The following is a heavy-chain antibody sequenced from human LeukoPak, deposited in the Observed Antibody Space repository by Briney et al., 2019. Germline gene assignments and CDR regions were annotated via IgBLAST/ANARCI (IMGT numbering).Heavy chain of an antibody. Sequence: PGGSLRLSCAASGFTFSSYAMSWVRQAPGKGLEWVSGISGSGGSTYYADSVKGRFTISRDNSKNTLCLQMNSLRAEDTAVYYCAKDDISFGVYYYMDVWGKGTTVTVSS. CDR3: AKDDISFGVYYYMDV. D-gene: IGHD3-16*01. CDR2: ISGSGGST. J-gene: IGHJ6*03. CDR1: GFTFSSYA. V-gene: IGHV3-23*01.